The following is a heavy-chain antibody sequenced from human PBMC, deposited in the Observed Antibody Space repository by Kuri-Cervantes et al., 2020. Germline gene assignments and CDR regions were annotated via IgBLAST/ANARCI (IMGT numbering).Heavy chain of an antibody. CDR2: ISWNSGNI. D-gene: IGHD2-15*01. J-gene: IGHJ6*03. Sequence: SLRLSCAASGFTFDDYAMYWVRQAPGKGLEWVSGISWNSGNIGYADSVKGRFTISRDNAKNSLHLQMNSLRAEDTAVYYCARGSRRYCSGGSCAYYYYMDVWGKGTTVTVSS. CDR1: GFTFDDYA. CDR3: ARGSRRYCSGGSCAYYYYMDV. V-gene: IGHV3-9*01.